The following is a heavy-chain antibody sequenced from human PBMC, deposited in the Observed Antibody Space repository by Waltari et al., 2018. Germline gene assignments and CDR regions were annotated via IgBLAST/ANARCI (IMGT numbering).Heavy chain of an antibody. CDR3: AKDVGWDILTGSRYYYGMDV. CDR2: IRYDGSNK. V-gene: IGHV3-30*02. J-gene: IGHJ6*02. Sequence: QVQLVESGGGVVQPGGSLRLSCAASGFTFSSYGMHWVRQAPGKGLEWVAFIRYDGSNKYYADSVKGRFTISRDNSKNTLYLQMNSLRAEDTAVYYCAKDVGWDILTGSRYYYGMDVWGQGTTVTVSS. CDR1: GFTFSSYG. D-gene: IGHD3-9*01.